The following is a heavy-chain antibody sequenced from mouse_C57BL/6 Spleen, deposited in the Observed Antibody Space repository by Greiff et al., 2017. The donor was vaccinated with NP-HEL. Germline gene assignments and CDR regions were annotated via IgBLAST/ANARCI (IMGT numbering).Heavy chain of an antibody. Sequence: EVQLKQSGAELVRPGTSVKISCKASGYSFTGYYMNWVKQSPEKSLEWIGEINPSTGGTTYNQKFKAKATLTVDKSSSTAYMQLKSLTSEDSAVYYCARSDDYDWFAYWGQGTLVTVSA. CDR1: GYSFTGYY. J-gene: IGHJ3*01. CDR3: ARSDDYDWFAY. CDR2: INPSTGGT. D-gene: IGHD2-4*01. V-gene: IGHV1-42*01.